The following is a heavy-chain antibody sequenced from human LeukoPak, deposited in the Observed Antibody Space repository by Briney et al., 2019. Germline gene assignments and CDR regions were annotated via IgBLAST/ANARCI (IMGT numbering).Heavy chain of an antibody. CDR2: IYYSGST. Sequence: PSETLSPTCTVSGGSISSYYWSWIRQPPGKGLEWIGYIYYSGSTNYNPSLKSRVTISVDTSKNQFSLKLSSVTAADTAVYYCARLLPGAYAFDIWGQGTMVTVSS. CDR1: GGSISSYY. V-gene: IGHV4-59*08. CDR3: ARLLPGAYAFDI. J-gene: IGHJ3*02. D-gene: IGHD1-26*01.